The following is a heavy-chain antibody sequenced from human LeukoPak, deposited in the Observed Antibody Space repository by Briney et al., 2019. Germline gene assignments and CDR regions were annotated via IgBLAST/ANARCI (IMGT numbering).Heavy chain of an antibody. CDR1: GYTFTSYD. CDR3: ARGIAVAGDPFDY. CDR2: MNPNSGNT. D-gene: IGHD6-19*01. J-gene: IGHJ4*02. Sequence: ASVKVSCKASGYTFTSYDINWVRQATGQGLEWMGWMNPNSGNTGYAQKFQGRVTITRNTSISTAYMELSSLRSEDTAVYYCARGIAVAGDPFDYWGQGTLVTVSS. V-gene: IGHV1-8*03.